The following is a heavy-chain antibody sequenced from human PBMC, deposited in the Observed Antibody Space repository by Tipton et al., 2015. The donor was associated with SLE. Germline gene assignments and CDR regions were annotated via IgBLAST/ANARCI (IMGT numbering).Heavy chain of an antibody. Sequence: TLSLTCAVYGGSFSGYFWSWIRQPPGKGLEWIGEIYHTGSTKYNPSLKSRVTISVDKSKNQFSLQLSSVTAADTAVYYCARGMVTWRGAILGVDVWGQGTTVNVSS. CDR2: IYHTGST. CDR3: ARGMVTWRGAILGVDV. D-gene: IGHD2-21*02. J-gene: IGHJ6*02. V-gene: IGHV4-34*01. CDR1: GGSFSGYF.